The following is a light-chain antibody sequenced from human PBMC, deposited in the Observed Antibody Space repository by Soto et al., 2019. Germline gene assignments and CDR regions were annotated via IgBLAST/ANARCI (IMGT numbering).Light chain of an antibody. J-gene: IGLJ2*01. V-gene: IGLV1-44*01. CDR3: AAWDDSLNGVV. Sequence: QSVLTQPPSASGTPGQRVTISCSGSSSNIGSKTVNWYQQLPGTAPKLLIYSNNQRPSGVPSRCSGSKSGTSASLAISGLQSEDEADYYCAAWDDSLNGVVFGGGTKLTVL. CDR2: SNN. CDR1: SSNIGSKT.